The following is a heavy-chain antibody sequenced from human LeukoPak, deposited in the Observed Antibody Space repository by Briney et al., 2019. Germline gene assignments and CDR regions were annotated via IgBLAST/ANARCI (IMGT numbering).Heavy chain of an antibody. D-gene: IGHD3-10*01. J-gene: IGHJ6*04. CDR3: ARIPRVLLWFGELSYGMDV. CDR1: GSSISSGGYS. V-gene: IGHV4-30-2*01. CDR2: IYHSGST. Sequence: SQTLSLTCAVSGSSISSGGYSWSWIRQPPGKGLEWIGYIYHSGSTYYNPSLKSRVTISVDRSKNQFSLKLSSVTAADTAVYYCARIPRVLLWFGELSYGMDVWGKGTTVTVSS.